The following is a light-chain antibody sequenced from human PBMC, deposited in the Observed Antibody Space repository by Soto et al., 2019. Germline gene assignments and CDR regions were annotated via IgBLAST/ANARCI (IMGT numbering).Light chain of an antibody. V-gene: IGLV2-11*01. J-gene: IGLJ2*01. Sequence: QSALTQPRSVYVSPGQSVTISCTGTSSDVGGYNYVSWYQQHPGKAPKLKIYDVSKRPSGVPDRFSGSKSGNTASLTISGRQAEDEADYYCCSYAGSYTFVVLGGGTKLTVL. CDR2: DVS. CDR3: CSYAGSYTFVV. CDR1: SSDVGGYNY.